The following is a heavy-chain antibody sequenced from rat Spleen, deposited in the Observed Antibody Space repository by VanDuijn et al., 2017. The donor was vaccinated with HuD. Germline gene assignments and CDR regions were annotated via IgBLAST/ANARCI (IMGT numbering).Heavy chain of an antibody. Sequence: EVQLVESGGGLVQPGRSLKLSCAASGFTFSNYGMHWIRQAPTKGLEWVASISNARGITYYPDSVKGRFTISRDIANSTLYLQMNSLRSEDTATYYCTRDGWTTRRNPYYYVMDAWGQGASVTVSS. CDR1: GFTFSNYG. J-gene: IGHJ4*01. CDR3: TRDGWTTRRNPYYYVMDA. V-gene: IGHV5-19*01. CDR2: ISNARGIT. D-gene: IGHD1-4*01.